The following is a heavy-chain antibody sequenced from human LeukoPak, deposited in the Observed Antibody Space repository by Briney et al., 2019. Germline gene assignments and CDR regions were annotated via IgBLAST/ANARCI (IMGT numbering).Heavy chain of an antibody. J-gene: IGHJ3*01. CDR2: ISPSGDIT. D-gene: IGHD7-27*01. V-gene: IGHV3-23*01. CDR1: GFTFSSYS. Sequence: GRSLRLSCAASGFTFSSYSMNWVRQAPGKGLEWVSGISPSGDITYYADSVMGRFSISRDNPKSTVSLQMSSLRAEDTALYYCVRDLHWGGFDVWGQGTMVTVSS. CDR3: VRDLHWGGFDV.